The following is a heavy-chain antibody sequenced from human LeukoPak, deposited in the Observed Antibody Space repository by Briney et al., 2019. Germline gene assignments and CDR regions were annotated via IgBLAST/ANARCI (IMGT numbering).Heavy chain of an antibody. D-gene: IGHD7-27*01. J-gene: IGHJ4*02. V-gene: IGHV3-48*03. CDR3: ASNWGYFDY. CDR2: ISSSGSTI. Sequence: GGSLRLSCAASGFTFSSYEMNWVRQAPGKGLEWVSYISSSGSTIYYADSVKGRFTISRDNAKNSLYLQMNSLRAEDAAVYYCASNWGYFDYWGQGTLVTVSS. CDR1: GFTFSSYE.